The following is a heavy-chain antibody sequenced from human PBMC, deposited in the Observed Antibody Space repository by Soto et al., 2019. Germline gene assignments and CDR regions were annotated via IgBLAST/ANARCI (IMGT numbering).Heavy chain of an antibody. Sequence: EVQMLESGGGLVQPGGSQRLSCAASGFTLSSYALSWFRQAPGKWLEWVSGISGSGDFTFDADSVRGRFTISRDNSMNTLYLQMNSLRVEDTAVYYCAIGPTIFGVGVDAFDIWGQGTMATGSS. CDR3: AIGPTIFGVGVDAFDI. D-gene: IGHD3-3*01. CDR1: GFTLSSYA. V-gene: IGHV3-23*01. J-gene: IGHJ3*02. CDR2: ISGSGDFT.